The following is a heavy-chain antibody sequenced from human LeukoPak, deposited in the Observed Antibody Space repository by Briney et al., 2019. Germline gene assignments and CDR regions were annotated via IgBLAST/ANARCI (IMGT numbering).Heavy chain of an antibody. CDR3: ATHIVVVVAATGWFDP. Sequence: GGSLRFSCAASGFTFSSYWLSWVRQAPGKGLEWVANIKQDGSEKYYVDSVKGRFTISRDNAKNSLYLQMNSLRAEATAVYNWATHIVVVVAATGWFDPWGQGTLVTVSS. CDR2: IKQDGSEK. V-gene: IGHV3-7*01. D-gene: IGHD2-15*01. J-gene: IGHJ5*02. CDR1: GFTFSSYW.